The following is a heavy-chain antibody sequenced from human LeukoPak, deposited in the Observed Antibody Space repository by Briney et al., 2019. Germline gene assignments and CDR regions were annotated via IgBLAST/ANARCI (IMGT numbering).Heavy chain of an antibody. Sequence: PSETLSLTCTVSGGSISSYYWSWIRQPAGKGLEWIGRIYTSGSTNYNPSLKSRVTISVDTSKNQFSLKLSSVTAADTAVYYCASIAAAGTSGDYWGQGTLVTVSS. V-gene: IGHV4-4*07. CDR2: IYTSGST. J-gene: IGHJ4*02. D-gene: IGHD6-13*01. CDR3: ASIAAAGTSGDY. CDR1: GGSISSYY.